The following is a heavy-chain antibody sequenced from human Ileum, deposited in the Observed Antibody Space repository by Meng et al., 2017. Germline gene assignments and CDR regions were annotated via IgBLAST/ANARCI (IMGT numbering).Heavy chain of an antibody. J-gene: IGHJ5*01. V-gene: IGHV3-30*04. Sequence: GGSLRLSCAASGFTFSTYAMHWVRQAPGKGLEWVAVISNDGTNTYYTDSVKGRFTISRDNSRNMLYLQSSSLSANDTAIYYCARDNRVHYYGSGNRNSWCTNWFEPWGQGTLVTVSS. D-gene: IGHD3-10*01. CDR1: GFTFSTYA. CDR3: ARDNRVHYYGSGNRNSWCTNWFEP. CDR2: ISNDGTNT.